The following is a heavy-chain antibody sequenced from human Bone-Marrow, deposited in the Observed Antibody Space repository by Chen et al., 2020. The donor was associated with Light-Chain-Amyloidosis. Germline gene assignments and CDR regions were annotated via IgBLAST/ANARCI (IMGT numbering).Heavy chain of an antibody. Sequence: QIQLVQSGAEVKKPGSAVKVSCEAAGGTFNSGVVDWVRQTPAQGLEWLGKIVPVLATTNHAPGFTSRIILTAYTSSSYLGFGDLKSADTAVYYCGRCPQRRRSQSWGPGTLVTVSS. J-gene: IGHJ5*02. V-gene: IGHV1-69*11. CDR3: GRCPQRRRSQS. CDR1: GGTFNSGV. CDR2: IVPVLATT.